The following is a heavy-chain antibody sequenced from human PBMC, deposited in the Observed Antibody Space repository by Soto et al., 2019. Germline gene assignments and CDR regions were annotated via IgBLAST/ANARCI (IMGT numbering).Heavy chain of an antibody. Sequence: KESGPTLVKPTQSLTVTGTFSRFSLSTCGVAVGWVRQPPEKALEWLALIFWDDDKRYSPSLKSRLTITRDTSKNHVVLTMADMEPVDTATYYCARLLYGSGSYQFDYWGQGTLVTVSS. CDR3: ARLLYGSGSYQFDY. J-gene: IGHJ4*02. V-gene: IGHV2-5*02. D-gene: IGHD3-10*01. CDR1: RFSLSTCGVA. CDR2: IFWDDDK.